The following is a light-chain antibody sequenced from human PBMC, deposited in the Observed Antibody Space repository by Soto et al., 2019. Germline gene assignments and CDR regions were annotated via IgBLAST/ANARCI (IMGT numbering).Light chain of an antibody. CDR3: QQYSRHSRLT. CDR2: DAS. J-gene: IGKJ4*01. Sequence: DIQMTQSPSTLSASVGDRVTITCRASQSISFWLAWYQQKPGKAPKLLIHDASSLESGVPSRFSGGRSGTQFTLTISSLQPDDFATYYCQQYSRHSRLTFGGGTKVEIK. V-gene: IGKV1-5*01. CDR1: QSISFW.